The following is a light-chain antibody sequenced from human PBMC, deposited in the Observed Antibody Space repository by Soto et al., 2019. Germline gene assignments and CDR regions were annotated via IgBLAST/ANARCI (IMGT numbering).Light chain of an antibody. CDR3: QQRSNWPRT. Sequence: EIVLTQSPATLSLSPGERATLSCRASQSVSSYLAWYQQKPGQAPRLLIYDASNRATGIPARFSGSGSGTDFTLPISSLEPEDFAVYYCQQRSNWPRTFAQGTKVEIK. J-gene: IGKJ1*01. CDR2: DAS. V-gene: IGKV3-11*01. CDR1: QSVSSY.